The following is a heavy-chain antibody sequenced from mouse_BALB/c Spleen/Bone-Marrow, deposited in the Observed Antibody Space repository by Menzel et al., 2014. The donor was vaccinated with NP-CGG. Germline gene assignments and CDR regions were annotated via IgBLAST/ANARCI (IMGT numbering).Heavy chain of an antibody. J-gene: IGHJ2*01. CDR2: IDPANGYT. Sequence: VQLQQSGAELVKPGASVKLSCTASGFNIKDTYMHWVKQRPEQGLGWIGRIDPANGYTKYDPKFQGKATITADTSSNTAYLQLSSLTPEDPAVYYCARSDYWGQGTTLTVSS. V-gene: IGHV14-3*02. CDR3: ARSDY. CDR1: GFNIKDTY.